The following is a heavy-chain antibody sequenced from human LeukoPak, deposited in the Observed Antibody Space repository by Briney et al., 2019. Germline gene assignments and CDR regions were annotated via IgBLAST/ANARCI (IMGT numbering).Heavy chain of an antibody. D-gene: IGHD3-22*01. CDR1: GFSLSEYG. CDR2: VSYDGGHK. V-gene: IGHV3-30*03. CDR3: ARDRINMMVLGHDSGLDF. J-gene: IGHJ4*02. Sequence: PGGSLRLSCVGSGFSLSEYGTHWVRQAPGKGLEWVAVVSYDGGHKYYADSVKGRFTISRDTSSDTVSLQMNSLRVEDTAVYYCARDRINMMVLGHDSGLDFWGQGTLVTVSS.